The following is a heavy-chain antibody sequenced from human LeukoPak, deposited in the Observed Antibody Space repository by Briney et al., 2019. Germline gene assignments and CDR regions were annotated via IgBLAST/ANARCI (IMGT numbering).Heavy chain of an antibody. CDR2: INPNSGGT. Sequence: ASVKVSCKASGYTFTGYYMHWVRQAPGQGLEWMGWINPNSGGTNYAQKFQGRVAMTRDTSISTAYMELSRLRSDDTAVYYCARDEYSGSYGSIDYWGQGTLVTVSS. J-gene: IGHJ4*02. CDR1: GYTFTGYY. V-gene: IGHV1-2*02. D-gene: IGHD1-26*01. CDR3: ARDEYSGSYGSIDY.